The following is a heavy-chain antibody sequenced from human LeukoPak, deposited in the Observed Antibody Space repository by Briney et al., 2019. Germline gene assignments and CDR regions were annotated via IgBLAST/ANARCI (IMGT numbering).Heavy chain of an antibody. J-gene: IGHJ4*02. V-gene: IGHV4-4*02. CDR1: GGSISSSNW. CDR3: ARDRHRRHYYDSSLHPPLDY. Sequence: PSETLSLTCAVSGGSISSSNWWSWVRQPPGKGLEWIGEIYHSGSTNYNPSLKSRVTISVDKSKNQFSLKLSSVTAADTAVYYCARDRHRRHYYDSSLHPPLDYWGQGTLVTVSS. D-gene: IGHD3-22*01. CDR2: IYHSGST.